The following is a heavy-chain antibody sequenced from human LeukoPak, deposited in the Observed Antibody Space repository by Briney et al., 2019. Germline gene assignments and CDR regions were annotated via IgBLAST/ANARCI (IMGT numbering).Heavy chain of an antibody. CDR2: ISGSGGST. J-gene: IGHJ4*02. Sequence: PGGSLRLSCAASGFTFSNYVMSWVRQAPGKGLEWVSSISGSGGSTYYADSVKGRFTISRDNSKNTLYLQMNSLRVEDTAVYYCAEEVGNTYPTFDYWGQGTLATVSS. CDR1: GFTFSNYV. V-gene: IGHV3-23*01. D-gene: IGHD1-26*01. CDR3: AEEVGNTYPTFDY.